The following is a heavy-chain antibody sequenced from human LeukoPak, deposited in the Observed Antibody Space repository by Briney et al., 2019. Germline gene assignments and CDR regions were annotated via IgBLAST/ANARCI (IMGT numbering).Heavy chain of an antibody. V-gene: IGHV3-23*01. CDR1: GFTFSSYA. CDR2: ISGSGGST. Sequence: GGSLRLSCAASGFTFSSYAMSWVRQAPGKGLEWVSAISGSGGSTYYADSVKGRFTISRDNSKNTLYLQMNSLRAEDTAVYYCAKGIGVAVAGTVLFYFDYWGQGTVVTVSS. J-gene: IGHJ4*02. D-gene: IGHD6-13*01. CDR3: AKGIGVAVAGTVLFYFDY.